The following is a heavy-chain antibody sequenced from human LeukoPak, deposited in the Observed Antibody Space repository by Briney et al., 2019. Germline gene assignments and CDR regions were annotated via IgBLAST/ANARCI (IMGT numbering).Heavy chain of an antibody. J-gene: IGHJ6*02. CDR3: ASESITMVRGVIHYHGMDV. V-gene: IGHV3-48*03. Sequence: PGGSLRLSCAASGFTFSSYEMNWVRQAPGKGLEWVSYISSSGSTIYYADSVKGRFTISRDNAKNSLYLQMNSLRAEDTAVYYCASESITMVRGVIHYHGMDVWGQGTAVTVSS. D-gene: IGHD3-10*01. CDR1: GFTFSSYE. CDR2: ISSSGSTI.